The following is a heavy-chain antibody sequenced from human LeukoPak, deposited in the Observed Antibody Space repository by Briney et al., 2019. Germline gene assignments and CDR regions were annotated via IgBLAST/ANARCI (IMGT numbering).Heavy chain of an antibody. J-gene: IGHJ5*02. V-gene: IGHV4-39*01. Sequence: SETLSLTCTVSGGSISSSSYYWSWIRQPPGKGLEWIGEINHSGSTNYNPSLKSRVTISVDTSKNQFSLKLSSVTAADTAVYYCARHGVLSSNRWFDPWGQGTLVTVSS. D-gene: IGHD2-8*01. CDR3: ARHGVLSSNRWFDP. CDR2: INHSGST. CDR1: GGSISSSSYY.